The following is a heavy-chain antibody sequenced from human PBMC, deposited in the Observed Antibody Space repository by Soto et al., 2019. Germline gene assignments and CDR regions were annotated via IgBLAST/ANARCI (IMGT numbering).Heavy chain of an antibody. CDR1: GGSISSGGYS. J-gene: IGHJ4*02. V-gene: IGHV4-30-2*05. CDR3: AREDREGDSHFDC. D-gene: IGHD2-21*02. Sequence: SETLSLTCAVSGGSISSGGYSWSWIRQPPGKGLEWIGYIYYSGSTYYNPSLKSRVTISLDTSENQFSLKLSSVTAADTAMYYCAREDREGDSHFDCWGQGTLVTVSS. CDR2: IYYSGST.